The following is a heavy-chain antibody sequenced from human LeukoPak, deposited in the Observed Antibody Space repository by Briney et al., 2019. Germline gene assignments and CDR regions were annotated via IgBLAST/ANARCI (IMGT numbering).Heavy chain of an antibody. Sequence: PGGSLRLSCAASAFNFSSYAMSWVRQAPGKGLEWGSYISSSSSTIYYADSVKGRFTISRDNAKNSLYLQMNSLRAEDTAVYYCARGEVVTASLPDYFYYYMDVWGKGTTVTISS. CDR3: ARGEVVTASLPDYFYYYMDV. D-gene: IGHD2-21*02. J-gene: IGHJ6*03. CDR2: ISSSSSTI. V-gene: IGHV3-48*01. CDR1: AFNFSSYA.